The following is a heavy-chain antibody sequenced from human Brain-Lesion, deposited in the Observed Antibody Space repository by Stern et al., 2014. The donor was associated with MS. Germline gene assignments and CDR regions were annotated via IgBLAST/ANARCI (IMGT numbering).Heavy chain of an antibody. V-gene: IGHV4-39*01. J-gene: IGHJ4*02. CDR3: ARTGDDFGDYSLSY. CDR1: GGSINTNNYY. Sequence: VQLVESGPGLVKPSETLSLTCTVSGGSINTNNYYWGWIRQPPGKGLEWIGNIYSSGSTFYSPSLNSRVTMSVDTSKNQFSLKRSLVTAADTAVYYCARTGDDFGDYSLSYWGQGTLVTVSS. D-gene: IGHD4-17*01. CDR2: IYSSGST.